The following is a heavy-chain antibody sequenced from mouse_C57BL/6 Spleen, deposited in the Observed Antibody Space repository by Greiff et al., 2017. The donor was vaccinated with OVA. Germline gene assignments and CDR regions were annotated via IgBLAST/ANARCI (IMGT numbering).Heavy chain of an antibody. V-gene: IGHV5-17*01. Sequence: DVKLQESGGGLVKPGGSLKLSCAASGFTFSDYGMHWVRQAPEKGLEWVAYISSGSSTIYYADTVKGRFTISRDNAKNTLFLQMTSLRSEDTAMYYCAKGGTFFDYWGQGTTLTVSS. J-gene: IGHJ2*01. CDR1: GFTFSDYG. CDR2: ISSGSSTI. CDR3: AKGGTFFDY. D-gene: IGHD3-3*01.